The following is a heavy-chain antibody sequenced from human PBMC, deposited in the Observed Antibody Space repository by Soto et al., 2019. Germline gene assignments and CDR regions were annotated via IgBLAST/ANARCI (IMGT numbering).Heavy chain of an antibody. Sequence: ASVKVSCKTSGYTFTSYGISWVRQAPGQGLEWMGWISAYNGNTNYAQKLQGRVTMTTDTSTSTAYMELRSLRSDDTAVYYCARDPPRGDYYYYGMDVWGQGTTVTVSS. CDR2: ISAYNGNT. CDR3: ARDPPRGDYYYYGMDV. CDR1: GYTFTSYG. V-gene: IGHV1-18*01. J-gene: IGHJ6*02.